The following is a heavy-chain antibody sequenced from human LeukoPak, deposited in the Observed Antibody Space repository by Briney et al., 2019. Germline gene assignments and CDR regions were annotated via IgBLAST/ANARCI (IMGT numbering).Heavy chain of an antibody. J-gene: IGHJ5*01. CDR1: GFTFSSDS. Sequence: GGSLRLSCAASGFTFSSDSMNWVGQAPGKGLEGVSFISSSSTYIYYADSVKGRFTISRDDAKNSLYLQMSSLRADDTAVYYCARDRVVSGRFGEVASWGQGTLVTVSS. CDR2: ISSSSTYI. D-gene: IGHD3-10*01. V-gene: IGHV3-21*01. CDR3: ARDRVVSGRFGEVAS.